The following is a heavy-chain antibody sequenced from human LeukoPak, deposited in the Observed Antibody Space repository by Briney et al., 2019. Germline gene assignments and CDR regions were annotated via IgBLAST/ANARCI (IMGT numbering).Heavy chain of an antibody. V-gene: IGHV3-48*02. CDR3: SRESRYSSDY. Sequence: GGSLRLSCAASGFSFSGYTMTWVHQAPGKGLEWVSYIDSSGTTIYYAASVKGRFTISRDNGKNSLYLQMNSLRDEDTAVYYCSRESRYSSDYWGQGTLVTVSS. D-gene: IGHD6-13*01. CDR2: IDSSGTTI. J-gene: IGHJ4*02. CDR1: GFSFSGYT.